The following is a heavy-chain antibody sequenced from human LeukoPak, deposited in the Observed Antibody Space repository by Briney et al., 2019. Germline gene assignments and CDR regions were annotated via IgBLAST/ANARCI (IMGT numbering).Heavy chain of an antibody. J-gene: IGHJ6*02. V-gene: IGHV4-4*02. CDR2: IYRNGHP. D-gene: IGHD2-2*02. CDR3: ATAPILRGEGGEHYKYGMDV. Sequence: SETLFLTCPVSVGSINSGNWWSWVRQSPGKGLEWLWKIYRNGHPNYNTSLKGRVTISADTFKSHFSLKMTSVTGADTAVYYSATAPILRGEGGEHYKYGMDVWGQGTTVIVSS. CDR1: VGSINSGNW.